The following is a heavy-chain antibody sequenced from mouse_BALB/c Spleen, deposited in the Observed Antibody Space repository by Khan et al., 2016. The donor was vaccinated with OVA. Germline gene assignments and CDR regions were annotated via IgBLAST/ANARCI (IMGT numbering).Heavy chain of an antibody. CDR2: INPYNDDT. J-gene: IGHJ4*01. Sequence: VQLQQSGPELVKPGASVKMSCKASGYTFTTYVIHWVKQKPGQDLEWFGYINPYNDDTKYNEKFKGKATLTSDKSSTTAYMEFSSLTSEDSAVXYCARGMGLLRGAMDYWGQGTSVTVSS. V-gene: IGHV1S136*01. D-gene: IGHD2-3*01. CDR1: GYTFTTYV. CDR3: ARGMGLLRGAMDY.